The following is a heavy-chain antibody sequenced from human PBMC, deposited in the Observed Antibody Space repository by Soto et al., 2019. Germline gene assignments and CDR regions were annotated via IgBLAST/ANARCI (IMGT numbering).Heavy chain of an antibody. Sequence: EVQLVESGGGLVKPGGSLRLSCAASGFTFSSYSMNWVRQAPGKGLEWVSSISSSSSYIYYADSVKGRFTISRDNAKNSLYLQMNSLRAEDTAVYYCARAFGYVKGVRGVIRYFDLWGRGTLVTVSS. D-gene: IGHD3-10*01. CDR2: ISSSSSYI. J-gene: IGHJ2*01. CDR1: GFTFSSYS. V-gene: IGHV3-21*01. CDR3: ARAFGYVKGVRGVIRYFDL.